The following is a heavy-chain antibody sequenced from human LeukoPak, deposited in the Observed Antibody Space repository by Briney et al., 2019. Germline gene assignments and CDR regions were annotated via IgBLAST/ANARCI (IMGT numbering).Heavy chain of an antibody. D-gene: IGHD6-13*01. Sequence: GGSLRLSCAASGFTFTSYSMNWVRQAPGKGLEWVSYISSSGSTIYYADSVKGRFTISRDNAKNSLYLQMNSLRAEDTAVYYCARGSSWYDYSFQHWGQGTLVTVSS. CDR3: ARGSSWYDYSFQH. V-gene: IGHV3-48*04. CDR1: GFTFTSYS. CDR2: ISSSGSTI. J-gene: IGHJ1*01.